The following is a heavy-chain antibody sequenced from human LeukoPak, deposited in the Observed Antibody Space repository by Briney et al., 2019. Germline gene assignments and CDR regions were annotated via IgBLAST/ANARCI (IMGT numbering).Heavy chain of an antibody. CDR1: GYTFTSYG. V-gene: IGHV1-18*01. CDR3: TRDTYDYVWGSYRLEDDAFDI. Sequence: ASVKVSCKASGYTFTSYGISWVRQAPGQGLEWMGWISAYNGNTNYAQKLQGRVTMATDTSTSTAYMELRSLRSDDTAVYYCTRDTYDYVWGSYRLEDDAFDIWGQGTMVTVSS. CDR2: ISAYNGNT. J-gene: IGHJ3*02. D-gene: IGHD3-16*02.